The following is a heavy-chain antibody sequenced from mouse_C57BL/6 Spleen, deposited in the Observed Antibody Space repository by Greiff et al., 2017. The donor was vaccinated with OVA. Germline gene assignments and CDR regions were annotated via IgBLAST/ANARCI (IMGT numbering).Heavy chain of an antibody. CDR2: ISSGSSTI. Sequence: EVKVVESGGGLVKPGGSLKLSCAASGFTFSDYGMHWVRQAPEKGLEWVAYISSGSSTIYYADTVKGRFTISRDNAKNTLFLQMTSLRSEDTAMYYCARGNYGFLDYWGQGTSVTVSS. D-gene: IGHD2-1*01. CDR3: ARGNYGFLDY. J-gene: IGHJ4*01. CDR1: GFTFSDYG. V-gene: IGHV5-17*01.